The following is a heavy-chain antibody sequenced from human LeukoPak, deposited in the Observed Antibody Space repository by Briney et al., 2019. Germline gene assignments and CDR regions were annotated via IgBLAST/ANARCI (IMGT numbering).Heavy chain of an antibody. J-gene: IGHJ4*02. Sequence: SETLSLTCAVSGGSISSSNWWSWVRQPPGKGLEWIGEIYHSGSTNYNPSLKSRVTISVDKSKNQFSLKLSSVTAADTAVYYCASREYYYDSSGTFDYWGQGTLVTVSS. D-gene: IGHD3-22*01. V-gene: IGHV4-4*02. CDR3: ASREYYYDSSGTFDY. CDR2: IYHSGST. CDR1: GGSISSSNW.